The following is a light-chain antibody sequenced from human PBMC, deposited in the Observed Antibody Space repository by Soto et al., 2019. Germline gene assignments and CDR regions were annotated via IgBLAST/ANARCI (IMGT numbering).Light chain of an antibody. Sequence: EIVLTQSPATLSLSPWESATLSCRASQNISSYLAWYQQKPGQAPRLLIYDASNRATGIPDRFSGSGSGTEFTLTISSLQPEDFATYYCQQHGQWPITFGQGTRLEIK. V-gene: IGKV3-11*01. CDR3: QQHGQWPIT. CDR1: QNISSY. CDR2: DAS. J-gene: IGKJ5*01.